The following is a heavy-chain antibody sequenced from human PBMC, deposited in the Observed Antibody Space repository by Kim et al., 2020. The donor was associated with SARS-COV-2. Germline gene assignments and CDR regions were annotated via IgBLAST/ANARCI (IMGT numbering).Heavy chain of an antibody. CDR3: AIESPEVPNSYFYYYCMDV. V-gene: IGHV3-23*01. CDR2: ISGSGGNT. CDR1: GFTFSNYV. J-gene: IGHJ6*02. D-gene: IGHD2-21*01. Sequence: GGSLRLSCAASGFTFSNYVLSWVRQAPGKGLEWVSAISGSGGNTNYADSVKGRFTIPRDNSKNTVYLQMNSLRAEDTAVYHCAIESPEVPNSYFYYYCMDVWCQGATVTVSS.